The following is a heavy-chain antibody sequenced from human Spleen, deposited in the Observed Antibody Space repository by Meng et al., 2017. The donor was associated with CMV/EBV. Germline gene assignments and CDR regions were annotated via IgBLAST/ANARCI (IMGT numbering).Heavy chain of an antibody. Sequence: ASVKVSCKASGYTFVNYGLSWVRQAPGQGLEWMGWISGYNGNTKYSQKLQGRVTFTADTSTATAYMDLRSLRSDDTAVYFCARGALGYLDYWGQGTMVTVSS. CDR1: GYTFVNYG. CDR3: ARGALGYLDY. V-gene: IGHV1-18*01. D-gene: IGHD3-22*01. CDR2: ISGYNGNT. J-gene: IGHJ4*02.